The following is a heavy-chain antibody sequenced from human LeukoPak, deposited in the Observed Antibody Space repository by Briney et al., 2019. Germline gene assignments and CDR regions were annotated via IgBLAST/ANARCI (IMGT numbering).Heavy chain of an antibody. V-gene: IGHV3-30*02. CDR2: IRYDGSNK. J-gene: IGHJ4*02. CDR1: GFTFSSYG. Sequence: GGSLRLSCAASGFTFSSYGMHWVRQAPGKGLEWVAFIRYDGSNKYYADSVKGRFTISRDNSKNTLYLQMNSLRAEDTAVYYCAKVYQGPNYYFDYWGQGTLVTVSS. D-gene: IGHD4/OR15-4a*01. CDR3: AKVYQGPNYYFDY.